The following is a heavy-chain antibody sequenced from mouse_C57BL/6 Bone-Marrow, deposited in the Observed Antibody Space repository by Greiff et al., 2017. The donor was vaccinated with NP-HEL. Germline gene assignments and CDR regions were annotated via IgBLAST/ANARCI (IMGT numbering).Heavy chain of an antibody. J-gene: IGHJ4*01. CDR1: GFSFNTYA. V-gene: IGHV10-1*01. CDR3: VRQRYYGSSYGDMDY. D-gene: IGHD1-1*01. Sequence: EVHLVESGGGLVQPKGSLKLSCAASGFSFNTYAMNWVRQAPGKGLEWVARIRSKSNNYTTYYADSVKDRFTISRDDSESMLNLIMNNWKTEDTAMDDCVRQRYYGSSYGDMDYWGQGTSGTVSS. CDR2: IRSKSNNYTT.